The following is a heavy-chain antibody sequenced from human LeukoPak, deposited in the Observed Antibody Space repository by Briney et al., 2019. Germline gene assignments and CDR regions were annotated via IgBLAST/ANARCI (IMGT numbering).Heavy chain of an antibody. CDR1: GFTFSSYE. V-gene: IGHV3-48*03. Sequence: PGGSLRLSCAASGFTFSSYEMSWVRQAPGKGLEWVSYISSSGSTIYYADSVKGRFTISRDNAKNSLYLQMNSLRAEDTAVYYCARASLYYDSSGCPPDYWGQGTLVTVSS. D-gene: IGHD3-22*01. J-gene: IGHJ4*02. CDR3: ARASLYYDSSGCPPDY. CDR2: ISSSGSTI.